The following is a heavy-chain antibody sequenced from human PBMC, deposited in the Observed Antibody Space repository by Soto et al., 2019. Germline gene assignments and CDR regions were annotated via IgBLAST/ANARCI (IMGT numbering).Heavy chain of an antibody. CDR2: ISSSSSYI. CDR1: GVTFSSYS. D-gene: IGHD3-22*01. V-gene: IGHV3-21*01. CDR3: ARDHGRYYYDSSGPPYYYYGMDV. Sequence: PXGSLRLSCAASGVTFSSYSMNWVRQAPGKGLEWVSSISSSSSYIYYADSVKGRFTISRDNAKNSLYLQMNSLRAEDTAVYYCARDHGRYYYDSSGPPYYYYGMDVWGQGTTVTVSS. J-gene: IGHJ6*02.